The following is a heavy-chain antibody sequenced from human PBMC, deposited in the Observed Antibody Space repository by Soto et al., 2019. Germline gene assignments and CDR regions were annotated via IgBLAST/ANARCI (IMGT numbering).Heavy chain of an antibody. Sequence: GGSLRLSCAPSRFTVSSNYMSWVRQAPGKGLEWVSVIYSGRSTYYADSVKCRFTISRDNSKNTLYLQMNSLRAEDTAVYYCARDKQWLGINWFDPWGQGTLVTVSS. CDR2: IYSGRST. D-gene: IGHD6-19*01. V-gene: IGHV3-53*01. CDR1: RFTVSSNY. CDR3: ARDKQWLGINWFDP. J-gene: IGHJ5*02.